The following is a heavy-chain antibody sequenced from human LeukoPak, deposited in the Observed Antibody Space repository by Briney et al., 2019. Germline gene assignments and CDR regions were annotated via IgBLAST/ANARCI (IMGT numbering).Heavy chain of an antibody. CDR3: AREGNIVGAIHWFDP. Sequence: PSETLSLTCTVSGGSISSYYWSWIRQPPGKGLEWIGYIYYSGSTNYNPSLKSRVTISVDTSKNQFSLKLSSVTAADTAVYYCAREGNIVGAIHWFDPWGQGTLVTVSS. CDR1: GGSISSYY. CDR2: IYYSGST. V-gene: IGHV4-59*12. J-gene: IGHJ5*02. D-gene: IGHD1-26*01.